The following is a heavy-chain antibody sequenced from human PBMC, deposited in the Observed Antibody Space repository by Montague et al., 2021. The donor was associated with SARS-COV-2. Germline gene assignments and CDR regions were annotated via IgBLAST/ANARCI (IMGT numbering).Heavy chain of an antibody. Sequence: CAISGDSVSSNSATWNWVRQSPSGGLEWLGRTYYRSKWYNDYAVSVRGRVTINPDTSKNQFSLQLNFVTPEDTAIYYCTSGREGNYNVMDVWGQGTTVTVSS. D-gene: IGHD1-1*01. V-gene: IGHV6-1*01. CDR2: TYYRSKWYN. CDR1: GDSVSSNSAT. J-gene: IGHJ6*02. CDR3: TSGREGNYNVMDV.